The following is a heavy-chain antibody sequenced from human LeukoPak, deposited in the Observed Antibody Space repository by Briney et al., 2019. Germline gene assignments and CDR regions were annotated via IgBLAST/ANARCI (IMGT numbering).Heavy chain of an antibody. D-gene: IGHD3-22*01. J-gene: IGHJ6*02. CDR1: GFSFNTYT. CDR3: AKSGGYDSSGYYYRYYYYGMDV. Sequence: PGGSLRLSWAAAGFSFNTYTMNWVRQAAGKGLEWGAVISDDGSNKYYADSVKGRFTISRDNSKNTLYLQMNSLRAEDTAVYYCAKSGGYDSSGYYYRYYYYGMDVWGQGTTVPVPS. CDR2: ISDDGSNK. V-gene: IGHV3-30-3*02.